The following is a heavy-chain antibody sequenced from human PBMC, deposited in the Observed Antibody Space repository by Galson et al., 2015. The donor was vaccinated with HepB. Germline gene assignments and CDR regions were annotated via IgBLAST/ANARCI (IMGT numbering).Heavy chain of an antibody. J-gene: IGHJ4*02. CDR2: IYHSGST. CDR1: GGSISSSNW. CDR3: ARGGGYSGYDLDY. Sequence: LSLTCAVSGGSISSSNWWSWVRQPPGKGLEWIGEIYHSGSTNYNPSLKSRVTISVDKSKNQFSLKLSSVTAADTAVYYCARGGGYSGYDLDYWGQGTLVTVSS. V-gene: IGHV4-4*02. D-gene: IGHD5-12*01.